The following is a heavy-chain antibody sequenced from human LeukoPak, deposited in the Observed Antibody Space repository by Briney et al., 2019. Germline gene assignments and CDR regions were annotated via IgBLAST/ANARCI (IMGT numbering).Heavy chain of an antibody. D-gene: IGHD3-22*01. Sequence: SETLSLTCAVSGGSISSGGYSWSWIRQPPGKGLEWIAYIYHSGSTYYNPSLKSRVTISVDRSKNQFSLKLSSVTAADTAVYYCARASNYYDSSGASYWYFDLWGRGTLVTVSS. V-gene: IGHV4-30-2*01. CDR2: IYHSGST. CDR1: GGSISSGGYS. CDR3: ARASNYYDSSGASYWYFDL. J-gene: IGHJ2*01.